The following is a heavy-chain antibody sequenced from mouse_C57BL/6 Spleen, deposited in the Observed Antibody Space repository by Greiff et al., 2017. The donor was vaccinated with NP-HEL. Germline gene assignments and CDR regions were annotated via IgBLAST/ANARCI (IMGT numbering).Heavy chain of an antibody. D-gene: IGHD2-1*01. CDR2: ISDGGSYT. CDR3: ARDNYGNYWYFEV. J-gene: IGHJ1*03. CDR1: GFTFSSYA. V-gene: IGHV5-4*01. Sequence: EVQLVESGGGLVKPGGSLKLSCAASGFTFSSYAMSWVRQTPEKRLEWVATISDGGSYTYYPDNVKGRFTISRDNAKNNLYLQMSHLKSEDTAMYYCARDNYGNYWYFEVWGTGTTVTVSS.